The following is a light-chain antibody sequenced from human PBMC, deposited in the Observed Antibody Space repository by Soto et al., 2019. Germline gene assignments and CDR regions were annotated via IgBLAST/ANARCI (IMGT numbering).Light chain of an antibody. CDR1: RSNIGSNS. Sequence: QAVVTQPPSVSGTPGQRVIISCSGSRSNIGSNSVNWYQQLPGTAPKLLIYINDQRPSGVPDRFSGSTSGTSVSLAISGLQSEDEADYYCASWDDRLKGYVFGTGTKLTVL. V-gene: IGLV1-44*01. J-gene: IGLJ1*01. CDR3: ASWDDRLKGYV. CDR2: IND.